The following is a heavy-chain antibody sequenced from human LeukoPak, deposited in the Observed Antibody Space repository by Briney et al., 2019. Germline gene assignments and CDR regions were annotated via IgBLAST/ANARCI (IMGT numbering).Heavy chain of an antibody. CDR3: ARGQYDSSGYYGPGFDY. D-gene: IGHD3-22*01. J-gene: IGHJ4*02. Sequence: SETLSLTCTVSGGSISSGGYYWSWIRQHPGKGLEWIGYIYYSGSTYYNPSLKSRVTISVDTSKNQFSLKLSSVTAADTAVYYCARGQYDSSGYYGPGFDYWGQGTLVTVSS. CDR1: GGSISSGGYY. V-gene: IGHV4-31*03. CDR2: IYYSGST.